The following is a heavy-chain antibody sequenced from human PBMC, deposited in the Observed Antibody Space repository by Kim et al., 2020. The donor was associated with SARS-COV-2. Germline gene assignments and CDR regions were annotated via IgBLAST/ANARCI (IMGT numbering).Heavy chain of an antibody. CDR2: IRNKDNGYST. J-gene: IGHJ4*02. D-gene: IGHD3-10*01. CDR3: ARDRRGSGDF. CDR1: GFTFSAHF. Sequence: GGSLRLSCAASGFTFSAHFMDWVRQAPGRGLEWVGRIRNKDNGYSTEYAASVKGRFTISRDDPENSLYLQMNSLKTEDTAVYYCARDRRGSGDFWGQGTLVTVSS. V-gene: IGHV3-72*01.